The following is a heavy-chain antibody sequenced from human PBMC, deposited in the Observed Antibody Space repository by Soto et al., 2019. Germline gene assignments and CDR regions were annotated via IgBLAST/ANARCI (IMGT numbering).Heavy chain of an antibody. Sequence: GGSLRLSCAASGFTFSSYSMNWVRQAPGKGLEWVSVIYSGGSTYYADSVKGRFTISRDNSKNTLYLQMNSLRAEDTAVYYCATLGAPIGYWGQGTLVTVSS. J-gene: IGHJ4*02. CDR2: IYSGGST. CDR1: GFTFSSYS. CDR3: ATLGAPIGY. V-gene: IGHV3-53*01. D-gene: IGHD3-16*01.